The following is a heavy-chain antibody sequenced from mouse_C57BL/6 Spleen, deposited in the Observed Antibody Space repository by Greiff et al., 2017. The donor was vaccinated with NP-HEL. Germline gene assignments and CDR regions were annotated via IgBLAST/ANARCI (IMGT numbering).Heavy chain of an antibody. CDR1: GYTFTSYW. Sequence: QVQLKQPGAELVKPGASVKVSCKASGYTFTSYWMHWVKQRPGQGLEWIGRIHPSDSDTNYNQKFKGKATLTVDKSSSTAYMQLSSLTSEDSAVYYCAMIRDPLYAMDYWGQGTSVTVSS. CDR3: AMIRDPLYAMDY. J-gene: IGHJ4*01. CDR2: IHPSDSDT. D-gene: IGHD3-1*01. V-gene: IGHV1-74*01.